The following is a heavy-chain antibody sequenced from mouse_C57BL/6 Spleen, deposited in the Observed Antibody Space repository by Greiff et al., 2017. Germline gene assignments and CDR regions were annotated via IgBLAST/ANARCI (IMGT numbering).Heavy chain of an antibody. Sequence: VQLVESGPELVKPGASVKISCKASGYAFSSPWMNWVKQRPGKGLEWIGRIYPGDGDTNYNGKFKGKATLTADKSSSTAYMQLSSLTSEDSAVYFCARHYYGSNYAMDYWGQGTSVTVSS. CDR3: ARHYYGSNYAMDY. D-gene: IGHD1-1*01. CDR2: IYPGDGDT. V-gene: IGHV1-82*01. CDR1: GYAFSSPW. J-gene: IGHJ4*01.